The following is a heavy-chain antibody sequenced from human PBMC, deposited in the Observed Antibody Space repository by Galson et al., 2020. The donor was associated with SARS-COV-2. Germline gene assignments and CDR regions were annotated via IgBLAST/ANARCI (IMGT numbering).Heavy chain of an antibody. D-gene: IGHD3-22*01. Sequence: ASVKVPCKASGYTFTSYGISWVRQAPGQGLEWMGWISAYNGNTNYAQKLQGRVTMTTDTSTSTAYMELRSLRSDDTAVYYCARDGDYYDSSGYYAPFDYWGQGTLVTVSS. CDR1: GYTFTSYG. CDR2: ISAYNGNT. V-gene: IGHV1-18*01. J-gene: IGHJ4*02. CDR3: ARDGDYYDSSGYYAPFDY.